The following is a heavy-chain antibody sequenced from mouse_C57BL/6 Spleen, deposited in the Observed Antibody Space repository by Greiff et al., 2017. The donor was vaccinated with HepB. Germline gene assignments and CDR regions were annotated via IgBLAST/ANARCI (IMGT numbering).Heavy chain of an antibody. CDR1: GYTFTSYW. D-gene: IGHD1-1*01. J-gene: IGHJ4*01. V-gene: IGHV1-69*01. CDR2: IDPSDSYT. CDR3: ARSTYYYGSSYPRPMDY. Sequence: QVQLQQPGAELVMPGASVKLSCKASGYTFTSYWMHWVKQWPGQGLEWIGEIDPSDSYTNYNQKFKGKSTLTVDKSSSTAYMQLSSLTSEDSAVYYCARSTYYYGSSYPRPMDYWGQGTSVTVSS.